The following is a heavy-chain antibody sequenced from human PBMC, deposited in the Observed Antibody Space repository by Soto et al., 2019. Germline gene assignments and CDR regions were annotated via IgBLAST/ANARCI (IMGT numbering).Heavy chain of an antibody. V-gene: IGHV5-51*01. J-gene: IGHJ6*02. CDR1: GHSFTNYW. CDR2: IYPDDSDT. D-gene: IGHD3-10*01. CDR3: ATTQSSATFNTYYYDMHV. Sequence: GESLKISCKDSGHSFTNYWIVLVRQMPGKGVEWMGTIYPDDSDTRYSPSFQGQVTISADKSINTAYLQWSSLKASDTAIYYCATTQSSATFNTYYYDMHVWGQGTTVTVSS.